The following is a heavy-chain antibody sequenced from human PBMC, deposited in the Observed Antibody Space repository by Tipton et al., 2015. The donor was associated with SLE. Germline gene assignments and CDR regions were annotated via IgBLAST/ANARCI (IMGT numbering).Heavy chain of an antibody. CDR1: GFTFSSYS. CDR3: AIELTALDAFDI. Sequence: GSLRLSCAASGFTFSSYSMNWVRQAPGKGLEWVSYISSSSSTIYYADSVKGRFTISRDNAKNSLYLQMNSLRAEDTAVYYCAIELTALDAFDIWGQGTMVTVSS. D-gene: IGHD2-21*02. CDR2: ISSSSSTI. V-gene: IGHV3-48*01. J-gene: IGHJ3*02.